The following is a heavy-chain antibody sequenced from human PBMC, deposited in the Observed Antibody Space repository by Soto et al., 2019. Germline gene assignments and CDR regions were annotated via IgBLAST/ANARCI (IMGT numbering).Heavy chain of an antibody. CDR1: GLTFSNYA. CDR3: AKNQERELPRVIDF. CDR2: MSGSSRTT. D-gene: IGHD1-7*01. Sequence: EVRLLESGGGLVKPGGSLRLSGATSGLTFSNYAMSWVRQAPGGGLEWVSSMSGSSRTTYYADSVRGRFTISRDRSKNTLYLQMSSLRAEDTALYYCAKNQERELPRVIDFWGQGTLVTVSS. J-gene: IGHJ4*02. V-gene: IGHV3-23*01.